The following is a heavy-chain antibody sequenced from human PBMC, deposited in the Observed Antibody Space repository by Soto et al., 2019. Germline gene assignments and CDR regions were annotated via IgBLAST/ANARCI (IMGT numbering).Heavy chain of an antibody. CDR3: ARGEAARYYHGMDV. J-gene: IGHJ6*01. CDR1: GGTFSSYG. Sequence: QVQLVQSGAEVKKPGSSVKVSCKASGGTFSSYGISWVRQAPGQGLEWMGGIIPIFGTANYAQKLQGRVTTTADESTSTAYMELSSLRSEDTAVHYCARGEAARYYHGMDVWGQGTTVTVSS. CDR2: IIPIFGTA. V-gene: IGHV1-69*12. D-gene: IGHD6-13*01.